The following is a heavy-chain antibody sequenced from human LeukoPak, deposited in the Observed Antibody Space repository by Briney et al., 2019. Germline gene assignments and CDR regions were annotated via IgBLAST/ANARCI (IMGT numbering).Heavy chain of an antibody. CDR2: IYGGNT. CDR1: GFTFSNYA. CDR3: AKGMYYYDSSGYYLFDY. V-gene: IGHV3-23*01. D-gene: IGHD3-22*01. Sequence: GGSLRLSCAASGFTFSNYAMSWVRQAPGKGLEWVSGIYGGNTYYADSVKGRFTVSRDNSKNTLYLQMSSLRAEDTAVYYCAKGMYYYDSSGYYLFDYWGQGTLVTVSS. J-gene: IGHJ4*02.